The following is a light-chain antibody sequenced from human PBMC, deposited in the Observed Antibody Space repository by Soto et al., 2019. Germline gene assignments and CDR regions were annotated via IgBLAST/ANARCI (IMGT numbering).Light chain of an antibody. Sequence: QSVLTQPASVSGSPGQSITISCTGTSSDVGAYNYVSWYQQHPGKAPKLIIYDVSNRPSGVSNRFSGSKSGNTASLTISALQAEDEADYYCSSFTSSSTRVFGTGTKVTVL. J-gene: IGLJ1*01. CDR1: SSDVGAYNY. CDR3: SSFTSSSTRV. V-gene: IGLV2-14*01. CDR2: DVS.